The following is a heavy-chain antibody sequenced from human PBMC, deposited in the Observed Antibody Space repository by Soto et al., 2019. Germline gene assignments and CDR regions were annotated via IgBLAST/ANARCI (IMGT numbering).Heavy chain of an antibody. CDR1: GFTFSSYG. D-gene: IGHD2-8*01. CDR3: ARDAEFENEDLGYCTNCGMDV. V-gene: IGHV3-33*01. Sequence: GGSLRLSCAASGFTFSSYGIPWVRQAPGKGLAWVAVIWYDGSNKDYADSVKGRFTISRDNSKNTLYLQMNSLRAEDTAVYYCARDAEFENEDLGYCTNCGMDVWGQGTTVTVSS. CDR2: IWYDGSNK. J-gene: IGHJ6*02.